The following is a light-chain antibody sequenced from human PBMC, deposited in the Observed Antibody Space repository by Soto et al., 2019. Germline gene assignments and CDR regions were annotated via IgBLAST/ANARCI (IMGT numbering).Light chain of an antibody. CDR1: QSIVTY. J-gene: IGKJ1*01. CDR2: AAS. CDR3: QQSYSTPPWT. V-gene: IGKV1-39*01. Sequence: DIQMIQSPSSLSASVGDRVTITCRASQSIVTYLNWYLQKPGKAPKLLIYAASNLQSGVPSRFSGSGSGTDFTLTISSLQPEDFATYFCQQSYSTPPWTFGQGTK.